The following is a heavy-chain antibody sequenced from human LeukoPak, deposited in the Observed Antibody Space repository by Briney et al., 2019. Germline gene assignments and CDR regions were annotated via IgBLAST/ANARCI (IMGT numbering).Heavy chain of an antibody. CDR2: IWYDGSNK. V-gene: IGHV3-33*01. J-gene: IGHJ6*02. Sequence: GGSLRRSCAASGFTFSSYGMHWVRQAPGKGLEWVAVIWYDGSNKYYADSVKGRFTISRDNSKNTLYLQMNSLRAEDTAVYYCAREDWNGISYYGMDVWGQGTTVTVSS. D-gene: IGHD1-1*01. CDR3: AREDWNGISYYGMDV. CDR1: GFTFSSYG.